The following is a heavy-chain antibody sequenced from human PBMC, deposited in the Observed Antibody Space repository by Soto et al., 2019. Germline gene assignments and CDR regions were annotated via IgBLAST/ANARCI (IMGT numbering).Heavy chain of an antibody. D-gene: IGHD6-19*01. CDR1: GGTFSSYA. V-gene: IGHV1-69*13. J-gene: IGHJ4*02. CDR3: ATAVAAPRSYFDY. CDR2: IIPIFGTA. Sequence: GASVKVSCKASGGTFSSYAISWVRQAPGQGLEWMGGIIPIFGTANYAQKFQGRVTITADESTSTAYMELSSLRSEDTAVYYCATAVAAPRSYFDYWGQGTLVTVSS.